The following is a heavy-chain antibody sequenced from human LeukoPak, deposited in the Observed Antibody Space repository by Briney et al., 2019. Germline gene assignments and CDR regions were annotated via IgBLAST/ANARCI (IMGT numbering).Heavy chain of an antibody. D-gene: IGHD2-2*01. CDR3: ARVHPHIVVVPAASYYYMDV. J-gene: IGHJ6*03. Sequence: SETLSLTCAVSGYSISSGYYWGWIRQPPGKGLEWIGSTYHSGSTYYNPSLKSRVTISVDTSKNQFSLKLSSVTAADTAVYYCARVHPHIVVVPAASYYYMDVWGKGTTVTVSS. CDR2: TYHSGST. CDR1: GYSISSGYY. V-gene: IGHV4-38-2*01.